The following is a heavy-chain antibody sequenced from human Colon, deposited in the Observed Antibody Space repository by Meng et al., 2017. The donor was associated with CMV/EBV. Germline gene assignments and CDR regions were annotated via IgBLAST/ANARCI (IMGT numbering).Heavy chain of an antibody. Sequence: FSGFSLSTSGVGVGGSRQPPGKALEWLALVYWDDDKRYSPSMKSRLTITKDTYKNQVLLTMTNMDPVATATYYCAHSYTAMVRGGFDYWGQGTLVTVSS. V-gene: IGHV2-5*02. J-gene: IGHJ4*02. D-gene: IGHD3-10*01. CDR3: AHSYTAMVRGGFDY. CDR1: GFSLSTSGVG. CDR2: VYWDDDK.